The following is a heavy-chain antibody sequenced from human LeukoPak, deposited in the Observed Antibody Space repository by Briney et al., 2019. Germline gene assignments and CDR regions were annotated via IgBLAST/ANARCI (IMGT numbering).Heavy chain of an antibody. CDR2: INPNSGFT. CDR1: GYPFTGYY. D-gene: IGHD2-2*01. V-gene: IGHV1-2*02. CDR3: ARLADCSSSSCRSFDY. Sequence: ASVKVSCKASGYPFTGYYLHWVRQAPGQGLEWIGWINPNSGFTNYAQKFQGRVTMTRDTSISTAYMELSRLRSDDTAVYYCARLADCSSSSCRSFDYWGQGTLVTVSS. J-gene: IGHJ4*02.